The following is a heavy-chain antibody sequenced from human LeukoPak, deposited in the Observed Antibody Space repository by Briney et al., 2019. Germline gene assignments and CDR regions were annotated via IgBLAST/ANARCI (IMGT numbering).Heavy chain of an antibody. CDR2: ISGSGGST. CDR3: AISATAMDTFDY. V-gene: IGHV3-23*01. D-gene: IGHD5-18*01. CDR1: GFTFSSYG. J-gene: IGHJ4*02. Sequence: PGGSLRLSCAASGFTFSSYGMSWVRQAPGKGLEWVSAISGSGGSTYYADSVKGRFTISRDNSKNTLYLQMNSLRAEDTAVYYCAISATAMDTFDYWGQGTLVTVSS.